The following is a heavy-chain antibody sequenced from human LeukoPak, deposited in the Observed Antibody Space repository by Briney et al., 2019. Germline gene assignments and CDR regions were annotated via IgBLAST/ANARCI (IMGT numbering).Heavy chain of an antibody. CDR3: ASLLVPAAQFDY. Sequence: SETLSLTCTVSGGSISSYYWSWIRQPPGKGLEWIGYIYYSGSTNYNPSLKSRVTISVDTSKNQFSLKLSSVTAADTAVYYCASLLVPAAQFDYWGQGTLVTVSS. V-gene: IGHV4-59*01. J-gene: IGHJ4*02. CDR1: GGSISSYY. CDR2: IYYSGST. D-gene: IGHD2-2*01.